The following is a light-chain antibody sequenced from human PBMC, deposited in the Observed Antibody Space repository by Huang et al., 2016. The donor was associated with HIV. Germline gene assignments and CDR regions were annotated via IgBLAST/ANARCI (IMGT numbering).Light chain of an antibody. V-gene: IGKV1-5*01. J-gene: IGKJ3*01. Sequence: DIQLTQSPSSLYASVGDRLTITCRASQNIRSWLAWYQQKPGKAPNSLIYAASSLQSGVPSRFSGSGSGTKFTLTINSLQPDDIGTYYCQHGETFGPGTKVDIK. CDR2: AAS. CDR1: QNIRSW. CDR3: QHGET.